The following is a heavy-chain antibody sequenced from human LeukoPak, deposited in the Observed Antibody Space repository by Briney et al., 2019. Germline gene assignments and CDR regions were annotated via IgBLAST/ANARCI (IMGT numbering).Heavy chain of an antibody. D-gene: IGHD3-22*01. Sequence: PGGSLRLSCAASGFTFSSYSMNWVRQAPGKGLEWASSISSSSSYIYYADSVKGRFTISRDNAKNSLYLQMNSLRAEDTAVYYCARDLYYYDSSGYYYESYFDYWGQGTLVTVFS. CDR1: GFTFSSYS. CDR2: ISSSSSYI. J-gene: IGHJ4*02. V-gene: IGHV3-21*01. CDR3: ARDLYYYDSSGYYYESYFDY.